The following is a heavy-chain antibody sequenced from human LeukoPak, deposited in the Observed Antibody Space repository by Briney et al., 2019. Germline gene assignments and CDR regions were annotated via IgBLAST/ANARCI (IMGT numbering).Heavy chain of an antibody. J-gene: IGHJ4*02. CDR3: ARHDCSSTSCYSTYYFDY. D-gene: IGHD2-2*01. Sequence: SETLSLTCTVYGGSFSGYYWSWIRQPPGKGLEWIGEINHSGSTNYNPSLKSRVTISVDTSKNQFSLKLSSVTAADTAVYYCARHDCSSTSCYSTYYFDYWGQGTLVTVSS. V-gene: IGHV4-34*01. CDR1: GGSFSGYY. CDR2: INHSGST.